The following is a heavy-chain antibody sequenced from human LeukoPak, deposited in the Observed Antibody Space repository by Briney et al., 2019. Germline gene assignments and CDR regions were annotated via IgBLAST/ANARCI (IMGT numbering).Heavy chain of an antibody. V-gene: IGHV3-30*04. J-gene: IGHJ1*01. CDR3: SREYSSSSMYFQH. D-gene: IGHD6-6*01. CDR2: ISYDGSNK. CDR1: GFTFSSYA. Sequence: PGRSLRLSCAASGFTFSSYAMHWVRQAPGKGLEWVAVISYDGSNKYYADSVKGRFTISRDNSKNTLYLQMNSLKTEDTAVYYCSREYSSSSMYFQHWGQGTLVTVSS.